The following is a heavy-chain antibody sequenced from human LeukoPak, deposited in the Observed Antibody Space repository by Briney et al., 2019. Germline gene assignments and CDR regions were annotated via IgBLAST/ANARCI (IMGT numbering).Heavy chain of an antibody. CDR2: IYYSGST. V-gene: IGHV4-39*07. Sequence: PSETLSLTCTVSGGSISSSSYYWGWIRQPPGKGLEWIGSIYYSGSTYYNPSLKSRVTISVDTSKNQFSLKLSSVTAADTAVYYCARTVDHSCPDYWGQGTLVTVSS. CDR1: GGSISSSSYY. D-gene: IGHD2-15*01. CDR3: ARTVDHSCPDY. J-gene: IGHJ4*02.